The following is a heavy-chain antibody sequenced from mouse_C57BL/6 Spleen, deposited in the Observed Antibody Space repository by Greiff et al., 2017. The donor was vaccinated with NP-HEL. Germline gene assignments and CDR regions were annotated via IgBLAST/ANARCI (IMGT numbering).Heavy chain of an antibody. Sequence: VQLQQPGAELVRPGSSVKLSCKASGYTFTSYWMDWVKQRPGQGLEWIGNIYPSDSETHYNQKFKDKATLTVDKSSSTAYMQLSSLTSEDSAVYYCARSGFITTVVSRYFDVWGTGTTVTVSS. CDR3: ARSGFITTVVSRYFDV. CDR1: GYTFTSYW. CDR2: IYPSDSET. J-gene: IGHJ1*03. V-gene: IGHV1-61*01. D-gene: IGHD1-1*01.